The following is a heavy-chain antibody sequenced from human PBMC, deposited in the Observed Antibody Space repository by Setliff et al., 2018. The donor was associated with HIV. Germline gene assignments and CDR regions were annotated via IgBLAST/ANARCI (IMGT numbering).Heavy chain of an antibody. Sequence: VASVKVSCKTSGGTFSTYTIAWVRQAPGQGLEWMGRIIPIFGTPNYAQKFQGRVTITADKSTSTVYLDPRSLTSEDTAMYYCARSVWAVVVPTDPAVDAFAIWGQGTMVTVSS. V-gene: IGHV1-69*08. CDR2: IIPIFGTP. D-gene: IGHD2-2*01. CDR1: GGTFSTYT. CDR3: ARSVWAVVVPTDPAVDAFAI. J-gene: IGHJ3*02.